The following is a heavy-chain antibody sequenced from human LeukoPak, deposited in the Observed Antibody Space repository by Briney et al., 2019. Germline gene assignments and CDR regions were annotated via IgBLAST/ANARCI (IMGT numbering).Heavy chain of an antibody. V-gene: IGHV4-4*07. CDR2: IYTSGST. CDR3: ARDGYYYDSSGWEDWFDP. J-gene: IGHJ5*02. D-gene: IGHD3-22*01. Sequence: PSETLSLTCTASGGSISSYYWSWIRQPAGKGLEWIGRIYTSGSTNYNPSLKSRVTMSVDTSKDQFSLKLSSVTAADTAVYYCARDGYYYDSSGWEDWFDPWGQGTLVTVSS. CDR1: GGSISSYY.